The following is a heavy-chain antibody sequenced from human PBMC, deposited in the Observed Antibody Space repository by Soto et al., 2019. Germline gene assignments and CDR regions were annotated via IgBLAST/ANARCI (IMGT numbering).Heavy chain of an antibody. CDR1: GSTFSSYT. CDR3: ASGRAYCGGGGCSTGVIDT. D-gene: IGHD2-15*01. V-gene: IGHV1-69*02. J-gene: IGHJ5*02. CDR2: IIPILDIT. Sequence: QVQLVQSGAEVKKPGSSVKVSCKASGSTFSSYTINWVRQAPGQGLEWMGRIIPILDITNYAQKFQGRVTITADKSTSTAYMELSSLRSEDTAVYYCASGRAYCGGGGCSTGVIDTWGQGTLVTVSS.